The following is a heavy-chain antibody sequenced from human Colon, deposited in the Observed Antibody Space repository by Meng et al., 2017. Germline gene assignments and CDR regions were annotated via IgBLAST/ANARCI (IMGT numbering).Heavy chain of an antibody. J-gene: IGHJ4*02. CDR1: GDSVSSNSAA. D-gene: IGHD3-10*02. V-gene: IGHV6-1*01. CDR2: TYYRSKYYN. CDR3: ARDWGDVRGGFDF. Sequence: QRAQSGPGLGKPSQTLSPPCAISGDSVSSNSAAWNWIRQSPSRGLEWLGRTYYRSKYYNDYALSVKSRITINPDTSKNQFSLQLNSVTPEDTAIYYCARDWGDVRGGFDFWGQGTLVTVSS.